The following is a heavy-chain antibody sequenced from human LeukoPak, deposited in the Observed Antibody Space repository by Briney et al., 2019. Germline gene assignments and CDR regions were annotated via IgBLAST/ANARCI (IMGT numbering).Heavy chain of an antibody. D-gene: IGHD3-3*01. Sequence: ASVKVSCKASGYTFSSYHIHWVRQAPGQGLEWIGRINPSFNPGVDVTSYAQKFQGRVTMTEDTSTDTAYMELSSLRSEDTAVYYCATEYYDFWSGYYAFDIWGQGTMVTVSS. J-gene: IGHJ3*02. V-gene: IGHV1-46*01. CDR2: INPSFNPGVDVT. CDR1: GYTFSSYH. CDR3: ATEYYDFWSGYYAFDI.